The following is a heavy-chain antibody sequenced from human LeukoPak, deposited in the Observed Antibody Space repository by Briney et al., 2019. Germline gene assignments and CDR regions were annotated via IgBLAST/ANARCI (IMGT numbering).Heavy chain of an antibody. CDR2: ISSSGTTI. Sequence: PGGSLRLSCAASGFTFSDYYMSWIRQAPGKGLEWVSYISSSGTTIYYADSVKGRFTISRDNAKNSLYLQMNSLRAEDTAVYYCARELNRWELLGFDYWGQGTLVTVSS. D-gene: IGHD1-26*01. V-gene: IGHV3-11*04. J-gene: IGHJ4*02. CDR1: GFTFSDYY. CDR3: ARELNRWELLGFDY.